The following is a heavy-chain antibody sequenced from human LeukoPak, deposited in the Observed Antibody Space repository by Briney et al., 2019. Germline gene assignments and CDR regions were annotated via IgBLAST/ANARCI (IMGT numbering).Heavy chain of an antibody. CDR2: ISPSGGSA. Sequence: ASVKVSCKASGYTFTSYFMHWVRQAPGQGLEWMGIISPSGGSATYAQKFQARVALTKDTSTSTVYMKLSSLRSEDTAVYYCARGSSGYYAPFDYWGQGTLVTVSS. D-gene: IGHD3-22*01. V-gene: IGHV1-46*01. J-gene: IGHJ4*02. CDR1: GYTFTSYF. CDR3: ARGSSGYYAPFDY.